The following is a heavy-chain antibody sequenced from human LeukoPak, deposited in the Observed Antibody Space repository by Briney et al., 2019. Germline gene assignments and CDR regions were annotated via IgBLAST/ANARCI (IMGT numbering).Heavy chain of an antibody. CDR3: AYSDDAFDI. CDR2: IKQDGSEK. D-gene: IGHD2-21*01. V-gene: IGHV3-7*02. CDR1: GFTFRRYW. Sequence: GGSLRLSCAASGFTFRRYWMSWARQASGKGLEWVANIKQDGSEKYYVDSVKGRFTISRDNAKNSLYLQMNSLRAEDTAVYYCAYSDDAFDIWGQGTMVTVSS. J-gene: IGHJ3*02.